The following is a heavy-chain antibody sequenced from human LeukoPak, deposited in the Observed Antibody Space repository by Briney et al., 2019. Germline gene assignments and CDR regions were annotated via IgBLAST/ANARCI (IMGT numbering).Heavy chain of an antibody. D-gene: IGHD5-12*01. V-gene: IGHV3-7*01. CDR3: AREKVRVATIGGFDY. J-gene: IGHJ4*02. CDR1: GFTFSSYW. CDR2: IKQDGSEK. Sequence: GGSLRLSRAASGFTFSSYWMSWVRQAPGKGLEWVANIKQDGSEKYYVDSVKGRFTISRDNAKNSLYLQMNSLRAEDTAVYYCAREKVRVATIGGFDYWGQGTLVTVSS.